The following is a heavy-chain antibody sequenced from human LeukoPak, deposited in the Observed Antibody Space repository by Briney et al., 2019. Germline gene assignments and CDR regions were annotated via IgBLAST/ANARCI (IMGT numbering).Heavy chain of an antibody. Sequence: GGSLRLSCAASRFTFSSYAMSWVRQAPGKGLEWVSAISGSGGSTYYTDSVKGRFTISRDNSKNTLYLQMNSLRAEDTAVYYCAKDGGIAVDYFDYWGQGTLVTVSS. CDR2: ISGSGGST. D-gene: IGHD6-19*01. CDR3: AKDGGIAVDYFDY. J-gene: IGHJ4*02. V-gene: IGHV3-23*01. CDR1: RFTFSSYA.